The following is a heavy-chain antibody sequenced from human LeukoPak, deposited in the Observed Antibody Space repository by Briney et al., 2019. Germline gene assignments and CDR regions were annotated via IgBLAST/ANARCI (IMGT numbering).Heavy chain of an antibody. CDR1: GGSISSGGYY. V-gene: IGHV4-30-2*03. CDR2: IYHSGST. D-gene: IGHD6-13*01. J-gene: IGHJ4*02. CDR3: ARLCRREAAAGNY. Sequence: SETLSLTCTVSGGSISSGGYYWSWIRQPPGKGLEWIGYIYHSGSTYYNPSLKSRVTISVDTSKNQFSLKLSSVTAADTAVYYCARLCRREAAAGNYWGQGTLVTVSS.